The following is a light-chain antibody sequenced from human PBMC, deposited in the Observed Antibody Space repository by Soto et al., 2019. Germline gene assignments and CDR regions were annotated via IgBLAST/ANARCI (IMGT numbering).Light chain of an antibody. Sequence: EIVLTQSPATLSLSPGERATLSCRASQSVSSYLAWYQQKPGQAPRLLIYDASNRATGVPARFSGSGSGTDFTLTISSLEPEDFAVYYCHQRSTTFGQGTRLEIK. CDR2: DAS. CDR3: HQRSTT. V-gene: IGKV3-11*01. CDR1: QSVSSY. J-gene: IGKJ5*01.